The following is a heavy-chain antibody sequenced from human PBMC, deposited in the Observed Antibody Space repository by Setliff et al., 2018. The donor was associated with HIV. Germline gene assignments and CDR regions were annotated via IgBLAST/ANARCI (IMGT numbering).Heavy chain of an antibody. CDR2: LYYRGTT. Sequence: SETLSLTCTVSGGSISSSSYYWGWIRQPPGKGPEWIGSLYYRGTTYYNPSFKSRVTMSVDTSKNQFSLKVTSVTAADTAVYYCTRDPWGDDYYYNNMDAWGKGTTVTVSS. CDR3: TRDPWGDDYYYNNMDA. CDR1: GGSISSSSYY. J-gene: IGHJ6*03. D-gene: IGHD2-21*02. V-gene: IGHV4-39*07.